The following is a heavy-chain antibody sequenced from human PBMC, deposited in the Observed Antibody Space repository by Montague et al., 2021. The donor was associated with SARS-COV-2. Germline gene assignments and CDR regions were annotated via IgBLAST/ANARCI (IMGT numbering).Heavy chain of an antibody. D-gene: IGHD3-10*01. Sequence: SETLSLTCAVYGGSFSGYYWGWTRQPPGKGLEWIGEINHSGSTNYNPSLKSRVTISVDTSKNQFSLKLSSVTAADTAVYYCARVRCYGSGTSLVMDVWGQGTTVTVSS. CDR1: GGSFSGYY. J-gene: IGHJ6*02. V-gene: IGHV4-34*01. CDR2: INHSGST. CDR3: ARVRCYGSGTSLVMDV.